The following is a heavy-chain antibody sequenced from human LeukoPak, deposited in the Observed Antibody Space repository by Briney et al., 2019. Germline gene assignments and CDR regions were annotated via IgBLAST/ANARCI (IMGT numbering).Heavy chain of an antibody. CDR1: GGSFSGYY. V-gene: IGHV4-34*01. CDR3: ARVLDSGSSDY. CDR2: INHSGST. D-gene: IGHD3-10*01. J-gene: IGHJ4*02. Sequence: SETLSLTCAVYGGSFSGYYWSWIRQPPGKGLEWIGEINHSGSTNYNPSLKSRVTISVDTSKNQFSLKLTSMTAADTAVYYCARVLDSGSSDYWGQGTLVTVSS.